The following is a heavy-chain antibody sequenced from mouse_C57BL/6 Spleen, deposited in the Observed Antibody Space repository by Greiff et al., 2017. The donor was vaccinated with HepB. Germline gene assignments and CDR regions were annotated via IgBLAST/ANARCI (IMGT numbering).Heavy chain of an antibody. J-gene: IGHJ3*01. D-gene: IGHD2-4*01. CDR3: AREGDDYSWFAY. Sequence: EVNVVESGGGLVKPGGSLKLSCAASGFTFSSYAMSWVRQTPEKRLEWVATISDGGSYTYYPDNVKGRFTISRDNAKNNLYLQMSHLKSEDTAMYYCAREGDDYSWFAYWGQGTLVTVSA. V-gene: IGHV5-4*01. CDR2: ISDGGSYT. CDR1: GFTFSSYA.